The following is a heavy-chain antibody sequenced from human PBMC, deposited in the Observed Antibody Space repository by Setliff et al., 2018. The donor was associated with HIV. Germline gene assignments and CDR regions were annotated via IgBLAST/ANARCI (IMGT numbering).Heavy chain of an antibody. CDR2: ISGDTGDI. D-gene: IGHD3-9*01. V-gene: IGHV1-18*01. J-gene: IGHJ6*02. CDR1: GYTISAHG. Sequence: PRPPVKVSCKASGYTISAHGVSWVRHVPGHGLEWMGWISGDTGDIKYSQRFEGRLTMTTETSTNTAYMELRSLRSDDTAVYYCAIDGLSYNILPGSIAYFHSGMDVWGQGTTVTVSS. CDR3: AIDGLSYNILPGSIAYFHSGMDV.